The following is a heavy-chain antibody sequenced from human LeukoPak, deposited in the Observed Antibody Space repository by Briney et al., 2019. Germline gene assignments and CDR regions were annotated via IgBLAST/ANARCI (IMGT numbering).Heavy chain of an antibody. CDR3: ARDSLGSVDWPYYYYGMDV. D-gene: IGHD3-9*01. CDR1: GYTFTSYG. CDR2: ISAYNGNT. V-gene: IGHV1-18*01. Sequence: ASVKVSCKASGYTFTSYGISWVRQAPGQGLEWMGWISAYNGNTNYAQKLQGRVTVTTDTSTSTAYMELRSLRSDDTAVYYCARDSLGSVDWPYYYYGMDVWGQGTTVTVSS. J-gene: IGHJ6*02.